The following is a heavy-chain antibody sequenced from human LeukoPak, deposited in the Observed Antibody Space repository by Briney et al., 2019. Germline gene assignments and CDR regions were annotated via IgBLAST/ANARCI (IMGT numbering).Heavy chain of an antibody. CDR2: IRYDGSNK. Sequence: TGGSLRLSCAASGFTFSSYGMHWVRQAPGKGLEWVAFIRYDGSNKYYADSVKGRFTISRDNSKNTLYLQMNSLRAEDTAVYYCAKDQGTFGGVIDYYFDYWGQGTLVTVSS. J-gene: IGHJ4*02. CDR3: AKDQGTFGGVIDYYFDY. V-gene: IGHV3-30*02. D-gene: IGHD3-16*02. CDR1: GFTFSSYG.